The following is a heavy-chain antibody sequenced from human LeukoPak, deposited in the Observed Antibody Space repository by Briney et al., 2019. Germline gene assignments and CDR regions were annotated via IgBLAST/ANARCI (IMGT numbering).Heavy chain of an antibody. Sequence: ASVKVSCKASGYTFTSYGISWVRQAPGQGLEWMGWISAYNGNTNYAQKFQGRVTMTTDTSTSTAYMELSSLRSEDTAVYYCARDPGYCSSTSCYSGFDPWGQGTLVTVSS. J-gene: IGHJ5*02. V-gene: IGHV1-18*01. D-gene: IGHD2-2*02. CDR1: GYTFTSYG. CDR3: ARDPGYCSSTSCYSGFDP. CDR2: ISAYNGNT.